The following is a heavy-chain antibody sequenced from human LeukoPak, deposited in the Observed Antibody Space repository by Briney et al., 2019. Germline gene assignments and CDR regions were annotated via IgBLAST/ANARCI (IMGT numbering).Heavy chain of an antibody. Sequence: GGSLRLSCAASGFTFSSYAMSWVRQAPGKGLEWVSAISGSGGSTYYADSVKGRFTISRDNSKNTPYLQMNSLRAEDTAVYYCARSFSYDRSYYYGMDVWGQGTTVTVSS. J-gene: IGHJ6*02. D-gene: IGHD3-22*01. V-gene: IGHV3-23*01. CDR3: ARSFSYDRSYYYGMDV. CDR1: GFTFSSYA. CDR2: ISGSGGST.